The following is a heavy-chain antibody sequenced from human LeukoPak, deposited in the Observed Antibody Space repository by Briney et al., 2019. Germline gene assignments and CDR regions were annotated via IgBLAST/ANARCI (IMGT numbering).Heavy chain of an antibody. Sequence: GGSLRLSCAASGFTFSSYGMNWVRQAPGKGLEWVSYISSGGTTIYYADSVKGRFTISRDNAKNSLYLQMNSLRAEDTAVYYCARDHSTVTTWVDYWGQGTLVTVSS. CDR1: GFTFSSYG. D-gene: IGHD4-17*01. J-gene: IGHJ4*02. CDR3: ARDHSTVTTWVDY. V-gene: IGHV3-48*04. CDR2: ISSGGTTI.